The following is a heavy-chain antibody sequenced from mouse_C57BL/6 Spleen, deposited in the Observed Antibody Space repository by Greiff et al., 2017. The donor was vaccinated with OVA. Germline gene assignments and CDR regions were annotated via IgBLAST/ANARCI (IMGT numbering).Heavy chain of an antibody. Sequence: QVQLKESGAELVRPGTSVKVSCKASGYAFTNYLIEWVKQRPGQGLEWIGVINPGSGGTNYNEKFKGKATLTADKSSSTAYMQLSSLTSEDSAVYFCARGGVTWFAYWGQGTLVTVSA. J-gene: IGHJ3*01. CDR3: ARGGVTWFAY. CDR1: GYAFTNYL. V-gene: IGHV1-54*01. CDR2: INPGSGGT.